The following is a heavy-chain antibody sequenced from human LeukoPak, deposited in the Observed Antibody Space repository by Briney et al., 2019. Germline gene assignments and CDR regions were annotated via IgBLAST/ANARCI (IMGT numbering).Heavy chain of an antibody. D-gene: IGHD2-2*02. CDR1: GGTFSSYA. J-gene: IGHJ6*03. CDR2: IIPIFGTA. V-gene: IGHV1-69*13. CDR3: ARAVPAAIKGEKNYYYYYMDV. Sequence: ASVKVSCKASGGTFSSYAISWVRQAPGQGLEWMGGIIPIFGTANYAQKFQGRVTITADESTSTAYMELSSLRSEDTAVYYCARAVPAAIKGEKNYYYYYMDVWGKGTTVTVSS.